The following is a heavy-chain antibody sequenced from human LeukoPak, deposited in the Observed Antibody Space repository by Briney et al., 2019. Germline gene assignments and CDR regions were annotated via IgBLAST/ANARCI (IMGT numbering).Heavy chain of an antibody. Sequence: GGPLIFSCAASGFTVSSNYMSWGRQAPGKGLERVANIKQDGSEKYNVDSEKGRFTISRDNAKNSLYLQMNSLRAEDTAVYYCARAAGYSSGWYANYYYYYYMDVWGKGTTVTVSS. CDR1: GFTVSSNY. J-gene: IGHJ6*03. V-gene: IGHV3-7*01. CDR2: IKQDGSEK. D-gene: IGHD6-19*01. CDR3: ARAAGYSSGWYANYYYYYYMDV.